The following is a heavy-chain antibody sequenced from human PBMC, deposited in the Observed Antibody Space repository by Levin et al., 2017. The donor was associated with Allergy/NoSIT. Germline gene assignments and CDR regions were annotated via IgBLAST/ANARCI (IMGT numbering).Heavy chain of an antibody. D-gene: IGHD6-19*01. V-gene: IGHV3-23*01. CDR3: AKVGTTGYSSGRFYFDY. CDR2: ISAGGSRT. CDR1: GFTFSNYA. Sequence: SCAASGFTFSNYAMTWVRQAPGKGLEWVSAISAGGSRTYYADSVKGRFTISRDNSENTLYLQMNSLRAEDTAVYYCAKVGTTGYSSGRFYFDYWGQGTLVTVSS. J-gene: IGHJ4*02.